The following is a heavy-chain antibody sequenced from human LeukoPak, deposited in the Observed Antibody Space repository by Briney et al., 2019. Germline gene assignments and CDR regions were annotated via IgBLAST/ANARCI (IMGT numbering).Heavy chain of an antibody. V-gene: IGHV1-69*06. Sequence: SVKVSCKASGGTFSSYAISWVRQAPGQGLEWMEGIIPIFGTANYAQKFQGRVTITADKSTSTAYMELSSLRSEDTAVYYCARGPFKSHSSSSYYYYYYMDVWGKGTTVTVSS. D-gene: IGHD6-6*01. CDR1: GGTFSSYA. CDR3: ARGPFKSHSSSSYYYYYYMDV. CDR2: IIPIFGTA. J-gene: IGHJ6*03.